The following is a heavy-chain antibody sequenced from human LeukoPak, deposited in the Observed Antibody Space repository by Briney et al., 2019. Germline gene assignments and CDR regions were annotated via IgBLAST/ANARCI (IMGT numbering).Heavy chain of an antibody. D-gene: IGHD3-10*01. V-gene: IGHV3-23*01. CDR1: GITFSGSG. J-gene: IGHJ4*02. Sequence: GGSLRLSCAASGITFSGSGMSWVRQAPGKGLEWVSTISGSGSNTHYADSVKGRFTISRDNSKNTLYLQMNSLRAEDTAVYYCANLPVYYYGSGSYYNFDYWGQGTLVTVSS. CDR2: ISGSGSNT. CDR3: ANLPVYYYGSGSYYNFDY.